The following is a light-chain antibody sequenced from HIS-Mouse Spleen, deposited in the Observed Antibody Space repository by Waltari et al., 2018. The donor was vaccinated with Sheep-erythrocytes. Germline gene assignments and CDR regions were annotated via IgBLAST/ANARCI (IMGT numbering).Light chain of an antibody. CDR1: QGISSA. Sequence: AIQLTQSPSSLSASVGDRVTITCRASQGISSALAWYQQTPGKAPKLLIYDASSLESGVPSRFSGSGSGTAFTLTISSRQPEDFATYCCQQFNNYPRTFGQGTKVEIK. CDR2: DAS. J-gene: IGKJ1*01. CDR3: QQFNNYPRT. V-gene: IGKV1D-13*01.